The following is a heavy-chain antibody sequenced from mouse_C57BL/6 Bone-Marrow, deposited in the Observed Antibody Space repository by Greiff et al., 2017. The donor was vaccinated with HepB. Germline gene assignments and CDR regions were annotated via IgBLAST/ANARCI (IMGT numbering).Heavy chain of an antibody. CDR2: FYPGSGSI. CDR3: ARHERGYYYGSSTGFAY. V-gene: IGHV1-62-2*01. D-gene: IGHD1-1*01. J-gene: IGHJ3*01. CDR1: GYTFTEYT. Sequence: QVQLQQSGAELVKPGASVKLSCKASGYTFTEYTIHWVKQRSGQGLEWIGWFYPGSGSIKYNEKFKDKATLTADKSSSTVYMELSRLTSEDSAVYFCARHERGYYYGSSTGFAYWGQGTLVTVSA.